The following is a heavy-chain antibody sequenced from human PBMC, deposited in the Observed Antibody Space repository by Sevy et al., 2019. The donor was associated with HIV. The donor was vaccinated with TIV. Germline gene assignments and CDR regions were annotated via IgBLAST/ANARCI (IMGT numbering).Heavy chain of an antibody. V-gene: IGHV3-23*01. CDR1: GFTFSSYA. CDR3: EKDQIAAPGGLDY. Sequence: GGSLRLSCAASGFTFSSYAMSWVRQAPGKGLEWVSGITGSGGSTYYADSVKGRFTITRANTKNTLYLQMNSLRAEDTAVYCCEKDQIAAPGGLDYWGQGTLVTVSS. D-gene: IGHD6-13*01. CDR2: ITGSGGST. J-gene: IGHJ4*02.